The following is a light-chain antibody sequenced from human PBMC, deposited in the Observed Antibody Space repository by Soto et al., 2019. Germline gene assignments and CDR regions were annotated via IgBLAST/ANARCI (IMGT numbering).Light chain of an antibody. J-gene: IGLJ1*01. Sequence: QSVLKQPPSVSEAPGQRVTISCTGSSSNIGAGYEAHWYQQVPGTAPKLLIYENNNRTSGVPDRFSGSKSGTSASLAITGLQAEDEAEYYCQSYDSSLSGYVFGTGTKVTVL. V-gene: IGLV1-40*01. CDR1: SSNIGAGYE. CDR2: ENN. CDR3: QSYDSSLSGYV.